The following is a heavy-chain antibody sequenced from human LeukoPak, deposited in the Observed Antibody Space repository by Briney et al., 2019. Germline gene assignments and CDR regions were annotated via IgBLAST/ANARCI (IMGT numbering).Heavy chain of an antibody. V-gene: IGHV1-18*01. J-gene: IGHJ4*02. CDR1: GYTFTIYG. CDR2: ISSYNGNT. CDR3: ARDREYTSSSYLPFDY. Sequence: GAAVTVCYTASGYTFTIYGISWVRQAPGQGMEWMGWISSYNGNTNYAQTLHRRVTMTTDPSTRTAYMELRSLRSDDTAVYYCARDREYTSSSYLPFDYWGQGTLVTVSS. D-gene: IGHD6-6*01.